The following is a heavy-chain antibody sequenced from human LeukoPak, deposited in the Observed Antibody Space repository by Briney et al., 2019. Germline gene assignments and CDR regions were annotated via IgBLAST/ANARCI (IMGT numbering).Heavy chain of an antibody. CDR2: ISYNSGSI. CDR1: GFIFDDYA. V-gene: IGHV3-9*01. D-gene: IGHD3-22*01. Sequence: GGSLRLSCAASGFIFDDYAIHWVRQAPGKGLEWVSGISYNSGSIGYADSVKGRFTISRDNAKNSLYLQMNSLRAEDTALYYCAKDGGNYYNRKYYFDYWGQGTLVTVSS. CDR3: AKDGGNYYNRKYYFDY. J-gene: IGHJ4*02.